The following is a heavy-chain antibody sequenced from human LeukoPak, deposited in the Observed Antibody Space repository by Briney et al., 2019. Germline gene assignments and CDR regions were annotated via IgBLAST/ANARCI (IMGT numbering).Heavy chain of an antibody. Sequence: GRSLRLSCAASGFTFSSYWMHWVRQAPGKGLVWVSRINSDGSTTTYADSVKGRFTISRDNAKNTLYLQMNSLRAEDTAVYYCARVCIGCYSKDYWGQGTLVSVSS. CDR2: INSDGSTT. CDR3: ARVCIGCYSKDY. V-gene: IGHV3-74*03. J-gene: IGHJ4*02. D-gene: IGHD2-15*01. CDR1: GFTFSSYW.